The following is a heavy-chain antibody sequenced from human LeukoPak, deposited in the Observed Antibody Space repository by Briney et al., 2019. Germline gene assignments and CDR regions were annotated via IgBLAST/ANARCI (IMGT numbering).Heavy chain of an antibody. J-gene: IGHJ4*02. D-gene: IGHD4-23*01. V-gene: IGHV3-30*04. CDR1: GFPFSSYS. Sequence: GGSLRLSCAASGFPFSSYSMHWVRQAPGNGLEWVAVISNDGSHKYYSDSVKGRFIISRDNSKNTLSLQMNTLRPDDTAVFYCARDPNRLADYGGDYFDHWGQGTLVTVSS. CDR3: ARDPNRLADYGGDYFDH. CDR2: ISNDGSHK.